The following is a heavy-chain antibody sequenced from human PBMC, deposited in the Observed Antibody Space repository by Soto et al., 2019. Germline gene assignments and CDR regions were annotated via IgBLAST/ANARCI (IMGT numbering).Heavy chain of an antibody. CDR1: GFTFSSYA. V-gene: IGHV3-30-3*01. CDR3: ARASLPYCISNSCYDLDY. J-gene: IGHJ4*02. CDR2: ISYDGSNK. Sequence: PGGSLRLSCAASGFTFSSYAMHWVRQAPGKGLEWVAVISYDGSNKYYADSVKGRFTISRDNSKNTLYLQMNSLRAEDTAVYYCARASLPYCISNSCYDLDYWGQGTLVTVSS. D-gene: IGHD2-2*01.